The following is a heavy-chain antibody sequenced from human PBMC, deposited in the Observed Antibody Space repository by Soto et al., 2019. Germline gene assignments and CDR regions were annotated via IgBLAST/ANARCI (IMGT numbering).Heavy chain of an antibody. CDR2: ISGSGGST. CDR1: GFTFSSYA. Sequence: GGSLRLSCAASGFTFSSYAMSWVRQAPGKGLEWVSAISGSGGSTYYADSVKGRFTISRDNSKNTLYLQMNSLRAEDTAVYYCARIGSSGAYYYYGMDVWGQGTTVPVSS. J-gene: IGHJ6*02. D-gene: IGHD3-22*01. CDR3: ARIGSSGAYYYYGMDV. V-gene: IGHV3-23*01.